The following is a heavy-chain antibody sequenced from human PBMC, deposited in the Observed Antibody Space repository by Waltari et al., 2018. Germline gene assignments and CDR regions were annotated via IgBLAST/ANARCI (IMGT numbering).Heavy chain of an antibody. CDR2: IIPIFKTS. Sequence: QVQLVQSGAEVKKPGSSVKVSCKVSGGTFSSRAISWVRQAPGQGLELMGGIIPIFKTSKYAQKFQGRVTMSADESTTSVYMELNSLTSEDTAVYYRARDGVGGKFDNWGQGTLVTVSS. D-gene: IGHD1-26*01. J-gene: IGHJ4*02. CDR1: GGTFSSRA. CDR3: ARDGVGGKFDN. V-gene: IGHV1-69*01.